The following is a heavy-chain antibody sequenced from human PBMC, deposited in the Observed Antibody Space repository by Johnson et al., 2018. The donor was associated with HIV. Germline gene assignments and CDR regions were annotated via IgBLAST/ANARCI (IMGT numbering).Heavy chain of an antibody. V-gene: IGHV3-11*04. D-gene: IGHD6-19*01. CDR2: ISSSGSTI. Sequence: QVQLVESGGGLVKPGGSLRLSCAASGFTFSDYYMSWIRQAPGKGLEWVSYISSSGSTIYYADSVRGRFTISRDNAKNSLFLQLNRLRAGDTAVYYCARDRPSPGWYSINDAFDIWGQGTIVTVSS. CDR3: ARDRPSPGWYSINDAFDI. J-gene: IGHJ3*02. CDR1: GFTFSDYY.